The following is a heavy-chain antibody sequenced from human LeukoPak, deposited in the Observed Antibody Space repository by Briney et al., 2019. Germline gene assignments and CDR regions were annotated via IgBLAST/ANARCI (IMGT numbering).Heavy chain of an antibody. V-gene: IGHV1-18*01. CDR3: ARVGPMMGLRYFDWLSPPFDY. J-gene: IGHJ4*02. CDR2: ISAYNGNT. Sequence: ASVKVSCKASGYTFTSYGISWVRQAPGQGLEWMGWISAYNGNTNYAQKLQGRVTMTTDTSTSTAYMELRSLRSDDTAVYYCARVGPMMGLRYFDWLSPPFDYWGQGTLVTVSS. D-gene: IGHD3-9*01. CDR1: GYTFTSYG.